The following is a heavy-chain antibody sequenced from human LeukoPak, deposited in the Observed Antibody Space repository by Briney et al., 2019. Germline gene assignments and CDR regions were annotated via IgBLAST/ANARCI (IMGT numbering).Heavy chain of an antibody. CDR2: INSNSGSI. CDR3: ARTSIAARRADFDY. V-gene: IGHV1-2*02. Sequence: GASVRVSCKTSGYTFTDYYIHWMRQAPGQGLEWMGWINSNSGSISYAQKFQGRVTLTRDTPARTVSMELNRLTSDDTAVYYCARTSIAARRADFDYWGQGTVVTVSS. D-gene: IGHD6-6*01. J-gene: IGHJ4*02. CDR1: GYTFTDYY.